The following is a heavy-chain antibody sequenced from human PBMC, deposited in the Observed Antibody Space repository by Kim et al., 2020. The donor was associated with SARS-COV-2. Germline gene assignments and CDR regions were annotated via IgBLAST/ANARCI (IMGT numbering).Heavy chain of an antibody. J-gene: IGHJ4*02. V-gene: IGHV4-59*01. CDR3: ARGPFNYDILTGYSIDTDY. CDR1: GGSISSYY. Sequence: SETLSLTCTVSGGSISSYYWSWIRQPPGKGLEWIGYIYYSGSTNYNPSLKSRVTISVDTSKNQFSLKLSSVTAADTAVYYCARGPFNYDILTGYSIDTDYWGQGTLGSDSS. D-gene: IGHD3-9*01. CDR2: IYYSGST.